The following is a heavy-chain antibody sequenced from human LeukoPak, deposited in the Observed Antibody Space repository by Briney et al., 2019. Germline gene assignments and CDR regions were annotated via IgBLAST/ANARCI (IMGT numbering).Heavy chain of an antibody. CDR3: ARDQYSSSSDWFDP. D-gene: IGHD6-13*01. CDR2: INHSGST. J-gene: IGHJ5*02. V-gene: IGHV4-34*01. CDR1: GVSFSGYY. Sequence: KPSETLSLTCAVYGVSFSGYYWSWIRQPPGKGLEWIGEINHSGSTNYNPSLKSRVTISVDTSKNQFSLKLSSVTAADTAVYYCARDQYSSSSDWFDPWGQGTLVTVSS.